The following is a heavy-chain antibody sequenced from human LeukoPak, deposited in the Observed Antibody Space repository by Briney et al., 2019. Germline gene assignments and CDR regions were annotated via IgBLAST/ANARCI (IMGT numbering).Heavy chain of an antibody. Sequence: GGSLRLSCAASGFTFSSYEMNWVRQAPGKGLEWVSYISSSGSTIYYADSVKGRFTISRDNAKNSLYLQMNSLRAEDTAVYYCARDLSGSYFGEYYYYYYMDVWGKGTTVTVSS. V-gene: IGHV3-48*03. D-gene: IGHD1-26*01. J-gene: IGHJ6*03. CDR2: ISSSGSTI. CDR3: ARDLSGSYFGEYYYYYYMDV. CDR1: GFTFSSYE.